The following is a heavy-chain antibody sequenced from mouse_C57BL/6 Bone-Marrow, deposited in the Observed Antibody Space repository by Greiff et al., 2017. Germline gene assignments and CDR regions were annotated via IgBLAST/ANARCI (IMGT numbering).Heavy chain of an antibody. J-gene: IGHJ2*01. CDR1: GYTFTDYY. V-gene: IGHV1-26*01. Sequence: EVQLQQSGPELVKPGASVKISCKASGYTFTDYYMTWVKQSHGKSLEWIGDINPNDGGTSYNQKFKGKATLTVDKSSSTAYMELRSLTSEDSAVYYCARFATVVVDYWGQGTTLTVSS. CDR3: ARFATVVVDY. D-gene: IGHD1-1*01. CDR2: INPNDGGT.